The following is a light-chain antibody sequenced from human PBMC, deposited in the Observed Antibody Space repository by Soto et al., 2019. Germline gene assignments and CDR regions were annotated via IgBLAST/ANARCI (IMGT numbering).Light chain of an antibody. Sequence: EIVLTESPATLSWSPWERATLSCRASQSVSSNLAWYQQKPGQAPRLLIYGDSTRATGIPARFSGSGSVTEFTLTISSLQSEDFAVYYCQQYNNWPITFGQATRLEIK. J-gene: IGKJ5*01. V-gene: IGKV3-15*01. CDR2: GDS. CDR3: QQYNNWPIT. CDR1: QSVSSN.